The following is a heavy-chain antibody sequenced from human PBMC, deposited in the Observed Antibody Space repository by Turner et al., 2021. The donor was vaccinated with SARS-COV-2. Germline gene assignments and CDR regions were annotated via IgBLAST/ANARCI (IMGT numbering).Heavy chain of an antibody. CDR3: ARDRHYDSSGYWEQS. J-gene: IGHJ4*02. V-gene: IGHV1-69*06. CDR1: GGTFSTYA. D-gene: IGHD3-22*01. Sequence: QVQLVQSGAEVKKPGSSAKVSCKASGGTFSTYAITWVRQAPGQGLEWMGGIIPIFGSANYAQKFQGRVTITADKSTSTAYMELSSLRSEDTAVYYCARDRHYDSSGYWEQSWGQGTLVTVSS. CDR2: IIPIFGSA.